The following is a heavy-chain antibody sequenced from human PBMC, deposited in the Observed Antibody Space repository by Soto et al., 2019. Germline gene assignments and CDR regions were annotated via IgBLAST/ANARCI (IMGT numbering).Heavy chain of an antibody. V-gene: IGHV5-51*01. CDR3: ARQISYICDF. Sequence: GESLKISCKGAGYRLDGAWIGWVRQMPGKGLEWMGIIKPGGSDLRYSPSFRGQVTISADAAVNTAFLQWNSLKASDTAMYYCARQISYICDFWGKGTLVTVSS. CDR1: GYRLDGAW. J-gene: IGHJ4*02. CDR2: IKPGGSDL. D-gene: IGHD1-26*01.